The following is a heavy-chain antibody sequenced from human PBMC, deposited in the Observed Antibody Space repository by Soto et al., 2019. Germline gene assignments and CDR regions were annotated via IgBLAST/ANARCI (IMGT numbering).Heavy chain of an antibody. D-gene: IGHD6-13*01. Sequence: EVQLLESGGGLVQPGGSLRLSCAASGFTFSSYAMSWVRQAPGKGLEWVSAISGSGGSTYYADSVKGRFTISRDNSKNTRYLQMNIPRAEDTAVYYCAKDREYSSSWYPDYWGQGTLVTVSS. CDR1: GFTFSSYA. CDR2: ISGSGGST. CDR3: AKDREYSSSWYPDY. V-gene: IGHV3-23*01. J-gene: IGHJ4*02.